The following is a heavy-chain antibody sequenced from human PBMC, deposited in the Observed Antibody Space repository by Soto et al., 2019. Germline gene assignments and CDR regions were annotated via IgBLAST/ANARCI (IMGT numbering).Heavy chain of an antibody. CDR3: ARDPPSPELPNYYYYYMDV. D-gene: IGHD1-7*01. CDR1: GFTFSSYG. Sequence: GGSLRLSCAASGFTFSSYGMHWVRQAPGKGLEWVAVIWYDGSNKYYADSVKGRFTISRDNSKNTLYLQMNSLRAEDTAVYYCARDPPSPELPNYYYYYMDVWGKGTTVTVSS. J-gene: IGHJ6*03. CDR2: IWYDGSNK. V-gene: IGHV3-33*01.